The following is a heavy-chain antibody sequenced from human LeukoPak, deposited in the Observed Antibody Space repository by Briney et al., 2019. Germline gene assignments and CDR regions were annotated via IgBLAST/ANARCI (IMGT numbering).Heavy chain of an antibody. V-gene: IGHV1-8*01. Sequence: GASVKVSCKASGYTFINNDINWVRQAPGQGLEWMAWIDPKNGNRGYAQNFQGRVTMTTDTSTSTAHMELRSLRSDDTAVYYCARDRNGYNKDDYWGQGTLVTVSS. CDR1: GYTFINND. CDR3: ARDRNGYNKDDY. CDR2: IDPKNGNR. D-gene: IGHD5-24*01. J-gene: IGHJ4*02.